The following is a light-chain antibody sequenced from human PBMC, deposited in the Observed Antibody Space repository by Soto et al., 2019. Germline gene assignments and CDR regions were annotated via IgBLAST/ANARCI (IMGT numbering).Light chain of an antibody. J-gene: IGLJ2*01. V-gene: IGLV2-14*03. CDR3: CTYEKSYLLVG. CDR2: DVS. Sequence: QSALTQPASVSGSPGQSITISCTGTSSDVGGYNYVSWYQQHPGKAPKLMIYDVSKRPSGVPDRFSGSKSGNTASLTISGRQAVEEGVYYCCTYEKSYLLVGFGGGTKLTVL. CDR1: SSDVGGYNY.